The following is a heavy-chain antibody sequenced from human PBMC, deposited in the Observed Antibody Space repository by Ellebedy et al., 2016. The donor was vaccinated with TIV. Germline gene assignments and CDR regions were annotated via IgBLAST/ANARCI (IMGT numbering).Heavy chain of an antibody. CDR2: INTDGTIT. V-gene: IGHV3-74*01. Sequence: GGSLRLSCAASGFSFSTYWMFWVRQAPGKGLVWVSRINTDGTITDYADSVKGRFTISRDNAKNTLYLQRNSLRADDTAVYYCARDYWGYWGQGTLVTVSS. D-gene: IGHD3-16*01. CDR1: GFSFSTYW. J-gene: IGHJ4*02. CDR3: ARDYWGY.